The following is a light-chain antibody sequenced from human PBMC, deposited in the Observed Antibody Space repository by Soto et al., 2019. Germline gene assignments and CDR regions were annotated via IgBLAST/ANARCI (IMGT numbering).Light chain of an antibody. CDR1: SSDVGGYNY. V-gene: IGLV2-14*01. Sequence: QSALAQHASVSGSPGQSITISCTGTSSDVGGYNYVSWYQQHPGKAPKLMIYEVSNRPSGVSNRFSGSKSGNTASLTISGLQAEDEADYYCSSYTSSSTLYVFGHGTKVAVL. J-gene: IGLJ1*01. CDR2: EVS. CDR3: SSYTSSSTLYV.